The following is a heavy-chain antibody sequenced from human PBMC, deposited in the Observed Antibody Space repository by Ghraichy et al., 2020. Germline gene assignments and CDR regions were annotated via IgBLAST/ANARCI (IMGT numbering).Heavy chain of an antibody. Sequence: ETLSLTCAASGFTFSNYWMHWVRQAPGKGLVWVSRINLDGSFTNYADSVKGRFTISRDSAKNTLYLQMNSLRDEDTAVYYCAGGTNGWYGIDYWGQGTLV. CDR2: INLDGSFT. J-gene: IGHJ4*02. D-gene: IGHD6-19*01. V-gene: IGHV3-74*01. CDR1: GFTFSNYW. CDR3: AGGTNGWYGIDY.